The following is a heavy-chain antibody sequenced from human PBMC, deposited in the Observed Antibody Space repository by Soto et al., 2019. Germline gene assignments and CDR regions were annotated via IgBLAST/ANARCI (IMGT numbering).Heavy chain of an antibody. CDR3: AKVVSDYDFWSGYYYYYYGMDV. J-gene: IGHJ6*02. CDR1: GFTFSSYA. D-gene: IGHD3-3*01. V-gene: IGHV3-23*01. Sequence: EVQLLESGGGLVQPGGSLRLSCAASGFTFSSYAMSWVRQAPGKGLEWVSAISGSGGSTYNADSVKGRFTISRDNSKNTLYLQMNSLRAEDTAVYYCAKVVSDYDFWSGYYYYYYGMDVWGQGTTVTVSS. CDR2: ISGSGGST.